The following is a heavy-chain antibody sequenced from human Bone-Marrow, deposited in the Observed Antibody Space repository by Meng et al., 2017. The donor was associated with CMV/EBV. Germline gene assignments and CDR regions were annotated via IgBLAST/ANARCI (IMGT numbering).Heavy chain of an antibody. D-gene: IGHD6-19*01. Sequence: SETLSLTCLVSGGSIRGYYWSWIRQSPGKGLEWIGDVLYGGNTNHNPSLQSRVSISADTSKKQVSLKLTSVSAADTAVYFCARGISSGNMFDPWGQGTLVTVSS. J-gene: IGHJ5*02. CDR2: VLYGGNT. CDR3: ARGISSGNMFDP. CDR1: GGSIRGYY. V-gene: IGHV4-59*01.